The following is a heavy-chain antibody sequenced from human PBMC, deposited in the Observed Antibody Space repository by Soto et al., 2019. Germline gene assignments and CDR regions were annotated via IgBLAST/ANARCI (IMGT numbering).Heavy chain of an antibody. V-gene: IGHV1-69*12. J-gene: IGHJ5*02. CDR2: IIPIFGTA. Sequence: QVQLVQSGAEVKKPGSSVKVSCKASGGTFSSYATSWVRQAPGQGLEWMGGIIPIFGTANYAQKFQGRVTITADESTSTAYMELSSLRSEDTAVYYCASMLYARDSTPVDPWGQGTLVTVSS. D-gene: IGHD2-8*01. CDR1: GGTFSSYA. CDR3: ASMLYARDSTPVDP.